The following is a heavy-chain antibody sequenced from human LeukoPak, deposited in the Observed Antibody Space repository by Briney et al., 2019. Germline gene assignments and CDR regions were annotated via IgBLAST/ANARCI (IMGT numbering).Heavy chain of an antibody. V-gene: IGHV3-23*01. J-gene: IGHJ4*02. CDR2: ISGGGGST. D-gene: IGHD1-26*01. CDR1: GFTFSTSA. CDR3: ARDPEEWEHPTDY. Sequence: PGGSLRLSCAASGFTFSTSAMTWVRQAPGKGLEWVSGISGGGGSTYYADSVKGRFTISRDNSKNTLYLQMNSLRAEDTAVYYCARDPEEWEHPTDYWGQGTLVTVSS.